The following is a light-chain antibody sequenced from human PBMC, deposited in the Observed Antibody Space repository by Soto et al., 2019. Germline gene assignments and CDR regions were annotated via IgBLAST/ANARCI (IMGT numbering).Light chain of an antibody. CDR1: QSVGNN. V-gene: IGKV3-15*01. CDR3: QQPNNWALP. CDR2: GAS. Sequence: VMERTSATLSVSQEERATLSCRASQSVGNNLAWYQQKPGQAPRLLIYGASTWATGLPARFSGSGSGGEITLTISSLQSQYFAVYCCQQPNNWALPFAGGAKVDIK. J-gene: IGKJ4*01.